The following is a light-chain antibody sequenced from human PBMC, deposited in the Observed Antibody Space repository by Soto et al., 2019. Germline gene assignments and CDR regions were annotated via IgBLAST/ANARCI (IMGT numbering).Light chain of an antibody. CDR3: IQDTHWPYT. CDR2: KVS. Sequence: DVLMTQSPLSLSVTLGQPASFSCRSSQSLVHSNGNTYLNWFHQRPGQSPWRLIYKVSDRDSGVPDRFSSIGSVSGFTLKISRVKADDVEVYYCIQDTHWPYTFGQGTKLEIK. CDR1: QSLVHSNGNTY. J-gene: IGKJ2*01. V-gene: IGKV2-30*02.